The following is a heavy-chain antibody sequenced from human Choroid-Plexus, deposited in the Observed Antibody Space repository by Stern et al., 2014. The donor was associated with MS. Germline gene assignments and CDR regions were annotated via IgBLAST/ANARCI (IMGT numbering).Heavy chain of an antibody. Sequence: VQLEESGGGVAQPGRPLILSCAASGFTFSNFVMHWVRQAPGKGLERVALISYDGSDKYYADSVKGRFTLFRDNSKNTLYMHMNSLRAEDTAVYYCAKDRQWSTYFFDYWGQGSLVTVSS. CDR3: AKDRQWSTYFFDY. J-gene: IGHJ4*02. CDR1: GFTFSNFV. CDR2: ISYDGSDK. D-gene: IGHD2-15*01. V-gene: IGHV3-30*18.